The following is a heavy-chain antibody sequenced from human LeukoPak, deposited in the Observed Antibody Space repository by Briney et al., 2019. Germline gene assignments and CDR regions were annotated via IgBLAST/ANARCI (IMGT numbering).Heavy chain of an antibody. D-gene: IGHD1-26*01. V-gene: IGHV1-2*06. CDR3: ARDPQWELNFDY. CDR1: GYTFTGYY. J-gene: IGHJ4*02. Sequence: ASVKVSCKASGYTFTGYYMHWVRQAPGQGLEWMGRINPNSGGTNYAQKFQGRVTMTRDTSISTAYMELSRLRSDDTAVYYCARDPQWELNFDYWGQGPLVTVSS. CDR2: INPNSGGT.